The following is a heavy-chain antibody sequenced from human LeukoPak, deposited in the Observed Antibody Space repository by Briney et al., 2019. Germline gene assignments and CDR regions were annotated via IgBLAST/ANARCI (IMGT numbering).Heavy chain of an antibody. V-gene: IGHV3-23*01. D-gene: IGHD6-19*01. Sequence: GGSLRLSCAAPGFTVSSNYMSWVRQAPGKGLEWVSAVSGSGGSTYYADSVKGRFTISRDNSKNTLYLQMNSLRAEDTAVYYCAKEGSGWYFDYWGQGTLVTVSS. CDR1: GFTVSSNY. J-gene: IGHJ4*02. CDR3: AKEGSGWYFDY. CDR2: VSGSGGST.